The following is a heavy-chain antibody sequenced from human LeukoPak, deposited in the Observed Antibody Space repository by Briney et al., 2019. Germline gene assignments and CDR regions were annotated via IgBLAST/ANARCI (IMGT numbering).Heavy chain of an antibody. CDR1: GFTFSSYG. D-gene: IGHD3-10*01. J-gene: IGHJ6*03. CDR3: ARARGGRFSDMDV. V-gene: IGHV3-48*04. Sequence: GRSLRLSCAASGFTFSSYGMHWVRQAPGKGLEWVSYISSSGSTIYYADSVKDRFTISRDNAKNSLYLQMNSLRAEDTAVYYCARARGGRFSDMDVWGKGTTVTVSS. CDR2: ISSSGSTI.